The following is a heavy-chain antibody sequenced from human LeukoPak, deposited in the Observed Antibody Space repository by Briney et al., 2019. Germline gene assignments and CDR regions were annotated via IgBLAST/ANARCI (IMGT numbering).Heavy chain of an antibody. J-gene: IGHJ6*03. CDR1: GGTFSSYA. CDR3: ASQHCSSTSCYFGHYYYYMDV. D-gene: IGHD2-2*01. CDR2: IIPIFGTA. V-gene: IGHV1-69*05. Sequence: GASVKVSCKASGGTFSSYAISWVRQAPGQGLEWMGGIIPIFGTANYAQKFQGGVTITTDESTSTAYMELSSLRSEDTAVYYCASQHCSSTSCYFGHYYYYMDVWGKGTTVTVSS.